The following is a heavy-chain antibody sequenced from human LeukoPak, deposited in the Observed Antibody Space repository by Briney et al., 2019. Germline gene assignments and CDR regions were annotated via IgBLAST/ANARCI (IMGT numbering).Heavy chain of an antibody. Sequence: TGGSLRLSCAASGFTFDDYGMSWVRQAPGKGLEWVSGINWNGGGTGYADSVKGRFTISRDNAKNSLYLQMNSLRAEATALYYCAREYCSSTSCYAFFQHWGQGTLVTVSS. V-gene: IGHV3-20*04. CDR2: INWNGGGT. CDR1: GFTFDDYG. J-gene: IGHJ1*01. D-gene: IGHD2-2*01. CDR3: AREYCSSTSCYAFFQH.